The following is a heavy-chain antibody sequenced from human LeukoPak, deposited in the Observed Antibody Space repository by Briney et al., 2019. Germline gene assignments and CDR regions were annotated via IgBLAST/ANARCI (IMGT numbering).Heavy chain of an antibody. CDR3: ARVGRAIAAAGFGAFDI. CDR1: GASITAYH. CDR2: ISSGNTI. Sequence: LSLTCTVSGASITAYHWGWIRQAPGKGLEWVSYISSGNTIYYGDSVKGRFTISRDNAKNSLYLQMNSLRVEDTAAYYCARVGRAIAAAGFGAFDIWGQGTMVTVSS. J-gene: IGHJ3*02. D-gene: IGHD6-13*01. V-gene: IGHV3-11*01.